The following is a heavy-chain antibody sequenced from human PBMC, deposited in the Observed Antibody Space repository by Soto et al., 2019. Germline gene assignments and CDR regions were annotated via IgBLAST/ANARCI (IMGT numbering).Heavy chain of an antibody. Sequence: SETLSLTCTVSGGSISSSSYYWGWIRQPPGKGLEWIGSIYYSGSTYYNPSLKSRVTISVDTSKNQFSLKLSSVTAADTAVYYCASRGIMITFGGVIIDYWGQGTLVTVSS. CDR3: ASRGIMITFGGVIIDY. D-gene: IGHD3-16*02. CDR1: GGSISSSSYY. J-gene: IGHJ4*02. V-gene: IGHV4-39*01. CDR2: IYYSGST.